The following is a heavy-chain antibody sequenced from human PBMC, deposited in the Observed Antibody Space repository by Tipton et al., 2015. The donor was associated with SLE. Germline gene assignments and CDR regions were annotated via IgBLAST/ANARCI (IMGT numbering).Heavy chain of an antibody. Sequence: LRLSCAVYGGSFSGYYWSWIRQPPGKGLEWIGEINHSGSTNYNPSLKSRVTISVDTSKNQFSLKLSSVTAADTAVYYCARDLDWNYGSGSYYNPRSSTYFDYWGQGTLVTVSS. CDR3: ARDLDWNYGSGSYYNPRSSTYFDY. V-gene: IGHV4-34*01. D-gene: IGHD3-10*01. J-gene: IGHJ4*02. CDR2: INHSGST. CDR1: GGSFSGYY.